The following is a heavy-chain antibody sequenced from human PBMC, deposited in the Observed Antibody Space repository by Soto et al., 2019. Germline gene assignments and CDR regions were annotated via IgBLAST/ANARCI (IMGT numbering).Heavy chain of an antibody. Sequence: RLSCAAAGFTFDRYGMHGVRQAPGKGLEWGAVIWSDGSTEYYADSVKGRFTISRDNSKNTMYLQMNSLRGEDTGVYYCARGRIPSAIFDSFDPWGQGPLVTVS. CDR3: ARGRIPSAIFDSFDP. D-gene: IGHD2-2*01. CDR2: IWSDGSTE. V-gene: IGHV3-33*01. J-gene: IGHJ5*02. CDR1: GFTFDRYG.